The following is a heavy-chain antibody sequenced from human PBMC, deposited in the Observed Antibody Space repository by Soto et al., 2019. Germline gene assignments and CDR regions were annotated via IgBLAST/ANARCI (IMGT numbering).Heavy chain of an antibody. CDR2: IYPNDADT. CDR1: GYSFTYYW. Sequence: PGESLKISWKGSGYSFTYYWIGWVRQRTGKDLEWMGIIYPNDADTRYNPSFQGQVTISADKSISTAYLQWTSLKTSDTAMYYCARVPSVVTPGNDYFGVDVWGQGATVT. V-gene: IGHV5-51*01. CDR3: ARVPSVVTPGNDYFGVDV. D-gene: IGHD2-2*01. J-gene: IGHJ6*02.